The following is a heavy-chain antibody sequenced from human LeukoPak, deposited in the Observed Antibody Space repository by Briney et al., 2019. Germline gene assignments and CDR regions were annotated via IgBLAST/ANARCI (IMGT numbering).Heavy chain of an antibody. D-gene: IGHD3-10*01. V-gene: IGHV3-48*02. CDR3: ARERGRITMVRGVIIFGY. CDR2: ISSSSSTI. J-gene: IGHJ4*02. Sequence: GGSLRLSCAGTGFTFSSYSMNWVRQAPGKGLEWVSYISSSSSTIYYADSVKGRFTISRDNAKNSLYLQMNSLRDEDTAVYYCARERGRITMVRGVIIFGYWGQGTLVTVSS. CDR1: GFTFSSYS.